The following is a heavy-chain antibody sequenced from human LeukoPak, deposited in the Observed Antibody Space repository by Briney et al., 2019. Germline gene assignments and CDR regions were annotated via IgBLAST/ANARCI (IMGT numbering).Heavy chain of an antibody. J-gene: IGHJ5*02. Sequence: SETLSLTCTVSGGSISSSSYYWGWIRQPPGKGLEWIGSIYYSGSTYYNPSLKSRVTISVDTSKNQFSLKLSSVTAADTAVYYCARLILYYYGSGSYSQFDPWGQGTLVTVSS. CDR2: IYYSGST. V-gene: IGHV4-39*07. D-gene: IGHD3-10*01. CDR1: GGSISSSSYY. CDR3: ARLILYYYGSGSYSQFDP.